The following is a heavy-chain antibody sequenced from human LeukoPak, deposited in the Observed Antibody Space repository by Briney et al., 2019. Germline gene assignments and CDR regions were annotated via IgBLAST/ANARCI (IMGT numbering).Heavy chain of an antibody. CDR3: ARGAQWLVDY. CDR2: INHSGST. Sequence: PSETLSLTCAVYGGSFSGYYWSWIRQPPGKGLEWIGEINHSGSTNYNPSLKSRVTISVDTSKNQFSLKLSSVTAADTAVYYCARGAQWLVDYWGQGTLVTVFS. D-gene: IGHD6-19*01. J-gene: IGHJ4*02. V-gene: IGHV4-34*01. CDR1: GGSFSGYY.